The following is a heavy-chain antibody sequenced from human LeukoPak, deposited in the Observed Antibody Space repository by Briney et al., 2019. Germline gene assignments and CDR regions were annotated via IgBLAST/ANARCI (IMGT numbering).Heavy chain of an antibody. D-gene: IGHD6-13*01. CDR1: GGSFSGYY. CDR2: INHSGST. Sequence: SETLSLTCAVYGGSFSGYYWSWIRQPPGKGLEWIGEINHSGSTNYNPSLKSRVTISVDTSKNQFSLKLSSVTAAGTAVYYCSLRSWYYFDYWGQGTLVTVSS. J-gene: IGHJ4*02. CDR3: SLRSWYYFDY. V-gene: IGHV4-34*01.